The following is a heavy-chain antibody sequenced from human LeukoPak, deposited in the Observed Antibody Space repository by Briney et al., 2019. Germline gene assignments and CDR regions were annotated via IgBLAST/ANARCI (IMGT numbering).Heavy chain of an antibody. CDR2: INPSGSP. D-gene: IGHD1-26*01. Sequence: SQSLSLTSVVDGGSFSSYYWSWIRQPPRDWLGWIGAINPSGSPNYNPSLKTRVTISVNTPTTQLSLNLTSVAAAATPVYYCPRARRVFIVGATDFDYWGQGNLVTVSS. J-gene: IGHJ4*02. CDR1: GGSFSSYY. CDR3: PRARRVFIVGATDFDY. V-gene: IGHV4-34*01.